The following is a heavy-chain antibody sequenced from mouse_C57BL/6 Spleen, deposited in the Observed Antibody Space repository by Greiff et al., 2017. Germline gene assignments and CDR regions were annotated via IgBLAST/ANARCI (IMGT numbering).Heavy chain of an antibody. CDR2: IDPETGGT. Sequence: QVQLQQSGAELVRPGASVTLSCKASGYTFTDYEMHWVKQTPVHGLEWIGAIDPETGGTAYNQKFKGKAILTADKSSSTAYMELRSLTSEDSAVYYCTRRDYGGRYSYWGQGTLVTGSA. D-gene: IGHD1-1*01. CDR1: GYTFTDYE. V-gene: IGHV1-15*01. CDR3: TRRDYGGRYSY. J-gene: IGHJ3*01.